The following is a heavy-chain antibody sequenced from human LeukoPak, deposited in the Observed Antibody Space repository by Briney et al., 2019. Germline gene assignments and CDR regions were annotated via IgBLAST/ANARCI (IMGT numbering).Heavy chain of an antibody. J-gene: IGHJ4*02. CDR3: ARGFRYYDSSGYYYFDY. D-gene: IGHD3-22*01. Sequence: GGSLRLSCAASGFTVSSNYMSWVRQAPGKGLEWVSVIYSGGSTYYADSVKGRFTISRDNSKNTLYLQMNSLRAEDTAVYYCARGFRYYDSSGYYYFDYWGQGTLVTVSS. CDR1: GFTVSSNY. V-gene: IGHV3-53*01. CDR2: IYSGGST.